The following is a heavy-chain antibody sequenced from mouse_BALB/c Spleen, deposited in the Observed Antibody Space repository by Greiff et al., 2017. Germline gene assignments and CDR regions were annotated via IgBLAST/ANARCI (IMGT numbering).Heavy chain of an antibody. Sequence: EVMLVESGGGLVQPGGSRKLSCAASGFTFSSFGMHWVRQAPEKGLEWVAYISSGCSTIYYADTVKGRFTISRDNPKNTLFLQMTSLRSEDTAMYYCARSGYYDYDGVDYWGQGTTLTVSS. CDR3: ARSGYYDYDGVDY. V-gene: IGHV5-17*02. CDR1: GFTFSSFG. CDR2: ISSGCSTI. J-gene: IGHJ2*01. D-gene: IGHD2-4*01.